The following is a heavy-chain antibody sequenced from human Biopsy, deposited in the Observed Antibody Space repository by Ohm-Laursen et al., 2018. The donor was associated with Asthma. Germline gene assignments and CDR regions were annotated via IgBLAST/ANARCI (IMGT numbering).Heavy chain of an antibody. D-gene: IGHD6-19*01. CDR3: ARCQVGYSSGWSLLLKKIYYSGMDV. CDR2: IMTVFGTT. CDR1: GGTFSNFA. J-gene: IGHJ4*02. V-gene: IGHV1-69*01. Sequence: SSVKVSCNAPGGTFSNFAISWVRQAPGQGLEWLGGIMTVFGTTNYAQKFQGRVTITADESTSTAYMEVTSLRSEDTAIYYCARCQVGYSSGWSLLLKKIYYSGMDVWGQGTLVTVPS.